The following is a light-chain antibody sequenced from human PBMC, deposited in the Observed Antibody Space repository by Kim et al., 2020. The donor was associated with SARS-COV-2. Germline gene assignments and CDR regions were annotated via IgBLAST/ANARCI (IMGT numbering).Light chain of an antibody. Sequence: SPGESATHSCRASQSVSSNYLAWYQQKPGQAPRLLIYGASSRATGIPDRFSGSGSGTDFTLTISRLEPEDFAVYYCQQYGSSPLTFGPGTKVDIK. CDR1: QSVSSNY. CDR3: QQYGSSPLT. J-gene: IGKJ3*01. V-gene: IGKV3-20*01. CDR2: GAS.